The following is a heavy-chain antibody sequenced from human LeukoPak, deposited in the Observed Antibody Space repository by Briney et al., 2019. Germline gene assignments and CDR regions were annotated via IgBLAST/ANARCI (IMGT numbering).Heavy chain of an antibody. D-gene: IGHD5-24*01. J-gene: IGHJ4*02. CDR3: ARDSRDGYNLFDY. Sequence: GGSLRLSCAASGFTFSSYAMHWVRQAPGKGLEWVAVISYDGSNKYYADSVKGRFTISRDNSKNSLYLQMNSLRAEDTAVYYCARDSRDGYNLFDYWGQGTLVTVSS. CDR2: ISYDGSNK. CDR1: GFTFSSYA. V-gene: IGHV3-30-3*01.